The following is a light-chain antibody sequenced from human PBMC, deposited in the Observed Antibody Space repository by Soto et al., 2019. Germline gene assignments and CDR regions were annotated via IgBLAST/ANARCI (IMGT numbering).Light chain of an antibody. CDR3: QQLNYPGFT. Sequence: DIQLTQSPSFLSASVGDRVTITCRASQGISSYLAWYQQKPGKAPKLLIYAASTLQSGVPSRFSGSGSGTEFTLTISSLQPEDFATYYCQQLNYPGFTFDPGTKVDIK. CDR1: QGISSY. CDR2: AAS. J-gene: IGKJ3*01. V-gene: IGKV1-9*01.